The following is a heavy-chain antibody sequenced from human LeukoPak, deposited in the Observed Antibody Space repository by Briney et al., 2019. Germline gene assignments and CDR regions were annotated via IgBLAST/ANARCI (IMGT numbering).Heavy chain of an antibody. J-gene: IGHJ4*02. CDR3: GSAAGPPDFDY. CDR1: GYTFTSYY. V-gene: IGHV1-46*01. CDR2: INPSGGST. D-gene: IGHD6-13*01. Sequence: GASVKVSCKASGYTFTSYYMHWVRQAPGQGLEWMGIINPSGGSTSYAQKFQGRVTMTRGTSTSTVYMELSSLRSEDTAVYYCGSAAGPPDFDYWGQGTLVTVSS.